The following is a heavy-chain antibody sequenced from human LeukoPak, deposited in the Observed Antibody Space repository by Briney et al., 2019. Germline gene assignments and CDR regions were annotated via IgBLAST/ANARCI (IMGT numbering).Heavy chain of an antibody. CDR2: TSSSGSTI. CDR1: GFTFSDYY. J-gene: IGHJ4*02. V-gene: IGHV3-11*04. CDR3: ARDGLWEVATHIDY. Sequence: PGGSLRLSCAASGFTFSDYYMSWIRQAPGKGLEWVSYTSSSGSTIYYADSVKGRFTISRDNAKNSLYLQMNSLRAEDTAVYYCARDGLWEVATHIDYWGQGTLVTVSS. D-gene: IGHD5-12*01.